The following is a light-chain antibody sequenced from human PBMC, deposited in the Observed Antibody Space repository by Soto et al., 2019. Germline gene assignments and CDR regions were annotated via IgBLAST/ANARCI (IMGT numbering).Light chain of an antibody. V-gene: IGKV3-15*01. Sequence: EIVMTQSPATLSVSPGERATLSCRASQSVSSNLAWYQQKPGQAPRLLIYGASTRATGIPARFSGSGSGTEFTLTISSLQSDEFAVYYCQQYNNWPFFGGGTKVAIK. CDR1: QSVSSN. CDR2: GAS. J-gene: IGKJ4*01. CDR3: QQYNNWPF.